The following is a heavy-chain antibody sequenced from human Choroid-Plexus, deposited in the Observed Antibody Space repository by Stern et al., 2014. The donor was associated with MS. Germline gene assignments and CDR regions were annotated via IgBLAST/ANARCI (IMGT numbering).Heavy chain of an antibody. CDR1: GFTLSDHY. J-gene: IGHJ4*02. Sequence: EVQLEESGGGLVQPGGSLRLSCVASGFTLSDHYMDWVRQAPGKGLEWVGRIRNKANSYTTQYAASGKGRFVISRDDSKNSLYLQMNSLKSEDTAVYYCVRVSGSSGSDFWGQGTLVSVSS. CDR2: IRNKANSYTT. CDR3: VRVSGSSGSDF. D-gene: IGHD6-19*01. V-gene: IGHV3-72*01.